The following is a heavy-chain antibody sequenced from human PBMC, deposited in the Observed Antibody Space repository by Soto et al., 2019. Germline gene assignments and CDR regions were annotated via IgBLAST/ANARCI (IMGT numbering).Heavy chain of an antibody. D-gene: IGHD2-8*02. CDR3: ARSDQSITPNRGGLCYGMDV. CDR2: IIPIFGTA. J-gene: IGHJ6*02. V-gene: IGHV1-69*01. Sequence: QVQLVQSGAEVKKPGSSVKVSCKASGGTFSSYAISWVRQAPGQGLEWMGGIIPIFGTANYAQKFQGRVTITADESTRTAYRELSSLRSEDTAVYYCARSDQSITPNRGGLCYGMDVWGQGTTVTGSS. CDR1: GGTFSSYA.